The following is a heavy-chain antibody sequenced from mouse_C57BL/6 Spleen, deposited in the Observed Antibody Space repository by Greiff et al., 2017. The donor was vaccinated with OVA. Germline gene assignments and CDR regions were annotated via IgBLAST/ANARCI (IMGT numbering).Heavy chain of an antibody. D-gene: IGHD2-4*01. CDR2: IYPGDGDT. CDR1: GYAFSSYW. V-gene: IGHV1-80*01. J-gene: IGHJ3*01. CDR3: ARRGDYDEGSWFAY. Sequence: VKLQESGAELVKPGASVKISCKASGYAFSSYWMNWVKQRPGKGLEWIGQIYPGDGDTNYNGKFKGKATLTADKSSSTAYMQLSSLTSEDSAVYFCARRGDYDEGSWFAYWGQGTLVTVSA.